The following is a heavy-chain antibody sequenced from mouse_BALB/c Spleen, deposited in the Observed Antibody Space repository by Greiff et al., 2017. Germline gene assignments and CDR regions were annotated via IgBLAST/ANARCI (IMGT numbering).Heavy chain of an antibody. CDR3: ARSIYYGIAY. V-gene: IGHV1-20*02. CDR2: INPYNGDT. J-gene: IGHJ3*01. D-gene: IGHD2-1*01. CDR1: GYSFTGYF. Sequence: VQLQQSGPELVKPGASVKISCKASGYSFTGYFMNWVMQSHGKSLEWIGRINPYNGDTFYNQKFKGKATLTVDKSSSTAHMELRSLASEDSAVYYCARSIYYGIAYWGQGTLVTVSA.